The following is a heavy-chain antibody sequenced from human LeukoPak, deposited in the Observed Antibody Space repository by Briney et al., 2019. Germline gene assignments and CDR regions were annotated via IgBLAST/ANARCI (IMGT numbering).Heavy chain of an antibody. J-gene: IGHJ4*02. CDR1: GYTFTGYY. CDR2: INPNSGGT. D-gene: IGHD3-22*01. V-gene: IGHV1-2*02. CDR3: ARVVGSWYYYDSSGYTDY. Sequence: ASVKISCKAFGYTFTGYYMHWVRQAPGQGLEWMGWINPNSGGTNYAQKFQGRVTMTRDTSISTAYMELSRLRSDDTAVYYCARVVGSWYYYDSSGYTDYWGQGTLVTVSS.